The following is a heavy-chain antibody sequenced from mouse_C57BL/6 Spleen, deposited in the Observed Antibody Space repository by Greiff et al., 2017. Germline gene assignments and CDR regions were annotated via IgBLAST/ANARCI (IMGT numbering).Heavy chain of an antibody. D-gene: IGHD1-1*01. CDR3: ARSTVVARDYFDY. V-gene: IGHV1-82*01. Sequence: VQLQQSGPELVKPGASVKISCKASGYAFSSSWMNWVKQRPGKGLEWIGRIYPGDGDTNYKGKFKGKATLTADTSSSTAYMQLSSLTSEDSAVYFCARSTVVARDYFDYWGQGTTLTVSS. CDR2: IYPGDGDT. J-gene: IGHJ2*01. CDR1: GYAFSSSW.